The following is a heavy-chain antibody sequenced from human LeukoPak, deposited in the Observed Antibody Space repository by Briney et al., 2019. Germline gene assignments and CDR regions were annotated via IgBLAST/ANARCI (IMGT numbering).Heavy chain of an antibody. CDR2: INHSGST. V-gene: IGHV4-34*01. Sequence: PSETLSLTCAVYGGSFSGYYWSWIRQPPGKGLEWIGEINHSGSTNYNPSLKSRVTISVDTSKNQFSLKLSSVTAADTAVYYCAREYYYDSSGYYLVYYYYGMDVWGQGTTVTVSS. J-gene: IGHJ6*02. CDR1: GGSFSGYY. D-gene: IGHD3-22*01. CDR3: AREYYYDSSGYYLVYYYYGMDV.